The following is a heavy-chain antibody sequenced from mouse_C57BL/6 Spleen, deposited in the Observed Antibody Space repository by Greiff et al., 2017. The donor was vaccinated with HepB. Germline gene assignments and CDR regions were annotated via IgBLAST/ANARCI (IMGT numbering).Heavy chain of an antibody. D-gene: IGHD2-3*01. CDR3: ARDEDGDGSYFDY. CDR2: FYPGSGSI. V-gene: IGHV1-62-2*01. Sequence: VQLQQSGAELVKPGASVKLSCKASGYTFTEYTIHWVKQRSGLGLEWIGWFYPGSGSIKYNEKFKDKDTLTADKSSSTVYMGLSRLTSEDSAVYYCARDEDGDGSYFDYWGQGTTLTVSS. J-gene: IGHJ2*01. CDR1: GYTFTEYT.